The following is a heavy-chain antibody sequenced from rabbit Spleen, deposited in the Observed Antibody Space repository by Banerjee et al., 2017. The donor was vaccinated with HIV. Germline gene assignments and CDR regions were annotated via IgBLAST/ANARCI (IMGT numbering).Heavy chain of an antibody. D-gene: IGHD6-1*01. CDR3: VREPYISDDYVL. J-gene: IGHJ6*01. V-gene: IGHV1S45*01. CDR1: GIDFSSGRY. CDR2: ITIDTGSA. Sequence: QEQLEESGGGLVQPGGSLTLTCTASGIDFSSGRYMCWVRQAPGKGLELIGCITIDTGSAYCASWAKGRFTISKTSSTTVDLKMTSLTAADTATYFCVREPYISDDYVLWGPGTLVTVS.